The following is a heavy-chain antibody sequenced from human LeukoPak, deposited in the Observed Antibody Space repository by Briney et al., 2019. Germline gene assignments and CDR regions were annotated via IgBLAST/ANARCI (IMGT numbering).Heavy chain of an antibody. CDR2: INPNSGGT. CDR3: ARYVGFGVVNVDAFDI. V-gene: IGHV1-2*02. D-gene: IGHD3-3*01. Sequence: ASVKVSCKASGYTFTGYYMHWVRQAPGQGLEWMGWINPNSGGTNYAQKFQGRATMTRDTSISTAYMELSRLRSDDTAVYYCARYVGFGVVNVDAFDIWGQGTMVTVSS. CDR1: GYTFTGYY. J-gene: IGHJ3*02.